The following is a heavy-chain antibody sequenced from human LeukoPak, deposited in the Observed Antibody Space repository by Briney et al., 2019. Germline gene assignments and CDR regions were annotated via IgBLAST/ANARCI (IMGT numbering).Heavy chain of an antibody. J-gene: IGHJ4*02. Sequence: PGGSLRLSCAASGFTFSSYWMSWVRQAPGKGLEWGANIKQDGREKYYVDSVKGRFTISRDNAKNSLYLQMNSLRAEDTAVYYCARDPYRGSWYSVMVDYWGQGTLVTVSS. CDR1: GFTFSSYW. D-gene: IGHD6-13*01. CDR2: IKQDGREK. CDR3: ARDPYRGSWYSVMVDY. V-gene: IGHV3-7*01.